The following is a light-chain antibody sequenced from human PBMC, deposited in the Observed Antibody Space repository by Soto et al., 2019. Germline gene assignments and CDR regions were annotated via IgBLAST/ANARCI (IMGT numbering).Light chain of an antibody. CDR3: AAWYDSLNGHVV. CDR1: SSNIGSNT. Sequence: QSVLTQPPSASGTPGQRVTISCSGSSSNIGSNTVNWYQQLPGTAPKLLIYSNNQRPSGVPDRFSGSKSGTSASLAITGLQYEDDADYYCAAWYDSLNGHVVFGGGTKLTVL. J-gene: IGLJ2*01. CDR2: SNN. V-gene: IGLV1-44*01.